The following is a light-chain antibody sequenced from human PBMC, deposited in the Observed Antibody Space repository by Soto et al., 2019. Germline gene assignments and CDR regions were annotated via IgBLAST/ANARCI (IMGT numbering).Light chain of an antibody. CDR3: HQYGSSGT. CDR1: QSVSNNY. V-gene: IGKV3-20*01. CDR2: GAS. J-gene: IGKJ1*01. Sequence: IVLTHSPGTLSLYPAERATLSWVASQSVSNNYLACYQQKPGQAPRLLIYGASNRATGIPDRFSGSGSGTDFTLTISRLEPEDCAVYYCHQYGSSGTFGQGTKVDIK.